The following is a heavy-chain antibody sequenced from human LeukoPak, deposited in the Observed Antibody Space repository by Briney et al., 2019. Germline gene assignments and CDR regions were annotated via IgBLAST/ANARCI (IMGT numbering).Heavy chain of an antibody. J-gene: IGHJ5*02. CDR3: ARDRYCSGGSCYSFTSNGWFDP. CDR2: ISAYNGNT. D-gene: IGHD2-15*01. V-gene: IGHV1-18*01. CDR1: GYTLTSYG. Sequence: ASVKVSCKASGYTLTSYGISWVRQAPRQGLEWMGWISAYNGNTNYAQKLQGRVTMTTDTSTSTAYMELRSLRSDDTAVYYCARDRYCSGGSCYSFTSNGWFDPWGQGTLVTVSS.